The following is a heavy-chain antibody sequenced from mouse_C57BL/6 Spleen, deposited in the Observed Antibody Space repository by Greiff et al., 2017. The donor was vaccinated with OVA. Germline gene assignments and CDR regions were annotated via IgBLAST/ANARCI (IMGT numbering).Heavy chain of an antibody. J-gene: IGHJ4*01. D-gene: IGHD3-2*02. CDR1: GYTFTDYY. V-gene: IGHV1-26*01. CDR3: ARRSSGPYYAMDY. Sequence: VQLQQSGPELVKPGASVKISCKASGYTFTDYYMNWVKQSHGKSLEWIGDINPNNGGTSYNQKFKGKATLTVDKSSSTAYMELRSLTSEDSAVYYCARRSSGPYYAMDYWGQGTSVTVSS. CDR2: INPNNGGT.